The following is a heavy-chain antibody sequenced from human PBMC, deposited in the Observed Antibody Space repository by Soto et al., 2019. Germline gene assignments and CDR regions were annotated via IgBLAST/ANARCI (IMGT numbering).Heavy chain of an antibody. J-gene: IGHJ4*02. Sequence: PGGSLRLSCAASGFTFSSYSMNWVRQAPGKGLEWVSSISSSSSYIYYADSVKGRFTISRDNAKNSLYLQMNSLRAEDTAVYYCAKKRDHFDYWGQGALVTVSS. CDR3: AKKRDHFDY. CDR2: ISSSSSYI. V-gene: IGHV3-21*04. CDR1: GFTFSSYS.